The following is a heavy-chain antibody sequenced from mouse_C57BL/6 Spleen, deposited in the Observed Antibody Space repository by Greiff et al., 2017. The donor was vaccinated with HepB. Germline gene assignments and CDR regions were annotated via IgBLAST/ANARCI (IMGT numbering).Heavy chain of an antibody. Sequence: VQLKESGGGLVKPGGSLKLSCAASGFTFSDYGMHWVRQAPEKGLEWVAYISSGSSTIYYADTVKGRFTISRDNAKNTLFLQMTSLRSEDTAMYYCARPLYYDYNYAMDYWGQGTSVTVSS. D-gene: IGHD2-4*01. V-gene: IGHV5-17*01. CDR3: ARPLYYDYNYAMDY. CDR1: GFTFSDYG. J-gene: IGHJ4*01. CDR2: ISSGSSTI.